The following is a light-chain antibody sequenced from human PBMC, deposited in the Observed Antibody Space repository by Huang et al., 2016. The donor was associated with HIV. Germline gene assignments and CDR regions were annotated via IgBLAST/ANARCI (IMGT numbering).Light chain of an antibody. CDR2: DAS. J-gene: IGKJ2*01. CDR1: QDISNY. Sequence: DIQMTQSPSSLSASVGDRVTITCQASQDISNYLNWYQQKPGKAPKLLSYDASNLETGVPSRFSGSGSGTDFTFTISSLQPEDIATYYCQQYENLHTFGQGTKLEIK. CDR3: QQYENLHT. V-gene: IGKV1-33*01.